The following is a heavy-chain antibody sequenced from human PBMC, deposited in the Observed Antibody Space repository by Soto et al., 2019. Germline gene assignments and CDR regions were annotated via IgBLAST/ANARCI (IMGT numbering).Heavy chain of an antibody. Sequence: GASVKVSFKASGYTFSDYYIHWLRQAPGQGLEWMGWINPNSGGTKYAPKFQGGVTMTRDTSITTAYMELSRLRSGDTAVYYCAREPATAKPEGVDFWGQGTLVTVSS. V-gene: IGHV1-2*02. J-gene: IGHJ4*02. CDR3: AREPATAKPEGVDF. CDR2: INPNSGGT. D-gene: IGHD1-1*01. CDR1: GYTFSDYY.